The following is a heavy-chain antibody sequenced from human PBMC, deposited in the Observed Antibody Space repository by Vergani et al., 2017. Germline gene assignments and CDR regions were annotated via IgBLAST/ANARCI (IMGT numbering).Heavy chain of an antibody. Sequence: QVQLQQWGAGLLKPSETLSLTCAVYGGSFSGYYWSWIRQPPGKGLEWIGEINHSGSTNYNPSLKSRVTISVDKSKNQFSLKLSSVTAADTAVYYCAGNLGYCSGGSCRRYGWFDPWGQGTLVTVSS. D-gene: IGHD2-15*01. V-gene: IGHV4-34*01. CDR3: AGNLGYCSGGSCRRYGWFDP. J-gene: IGHJ5*02. CDR2: INHSGST. CDR1: GGSFSGYY.